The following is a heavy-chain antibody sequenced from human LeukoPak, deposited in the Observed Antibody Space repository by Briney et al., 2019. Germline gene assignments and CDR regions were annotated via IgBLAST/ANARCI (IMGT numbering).Heavy chain of an antibody. CDR2: INPHSGVR. CDR1: GGTFSSYS. D-gene: IGHD4-23*01. V-gene: IGHV1-2*02. Sequence: ASVKVSCKTIGGTFSSYSINWVRQAPGQGLEWMGYINPHSGVRSSPQKFQGSVTMTPDTSISAVYMELSSLTSDDTAIYYCVREGNDLLSKNFDYWGQGTLVTVSS. CDR3: VREGNDLLSKNFDY. J-gene: IGHJ4*02.